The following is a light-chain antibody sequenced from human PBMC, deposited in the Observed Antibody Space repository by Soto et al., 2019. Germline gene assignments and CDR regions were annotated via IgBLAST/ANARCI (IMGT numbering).Light chain of an antibody. CDR3: QHRSIWPVS. CDR2: DAS. Sequence: IVLTQSPGTLSVSPGERSTLSCRASQSVSSYLAWYQQKPGQAPRLLIFDASNRATGIPARFSGSGSGTDFTLTISSLEPEDFAVYYCQHRSIWPVSFGQGTRLEIK. J-gene: IGKJ5*01. V-gene: IGKV3-11*01. CDR1: QSVSSY.